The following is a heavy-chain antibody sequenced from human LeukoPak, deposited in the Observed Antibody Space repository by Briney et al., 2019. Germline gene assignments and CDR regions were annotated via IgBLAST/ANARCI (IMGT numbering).Heavy chain of an antibody. V-gene: IGHV1-18*01. CDR3: ARDVGEQWLQDYYYYGMDV. J-gene: IGHJ6*02. D-gene: IGHD6-19*01. Sequence: ASVKVSCKASGYTFTSYGISWVRQAPGQGLEWMGWISAYNGNTNYAQKLQGRVTMTTDTSTSTAYMELRSLRSDDTAVYYCARDVGEQWLQDYYYYGMDVWGQGTTVTVSS. CDR2: ISAYNGNT. CDR1: GYTFTSYG.